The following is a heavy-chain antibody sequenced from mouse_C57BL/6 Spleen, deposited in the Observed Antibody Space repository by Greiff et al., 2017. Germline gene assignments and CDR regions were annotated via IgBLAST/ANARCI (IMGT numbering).Heavy chain of an antibody. J-gene: IGHJ3*01. CDR3: ARGGGNYLEAY. CDR2: INPSSGYT. D-gene: IGHD2-1*01. Sequence: VQLQQSGAELARPGASVKMSCKASGYTFTSYTMHWVKQRPGQGLEWIGYINPSSGYTKYNQKFKDKATLTADKSSSTAYMQLSSLTSEDSAVYYCARGGGNYLEAYWGQGTLVTVSA. V-gene: IGHV1-4*01. CDR1: GYTFTSYT.